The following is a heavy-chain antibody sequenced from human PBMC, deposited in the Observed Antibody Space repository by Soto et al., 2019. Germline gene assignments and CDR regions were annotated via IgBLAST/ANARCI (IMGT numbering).Heavy chain of an antibody. CDR2: INAGNGNT. CDR1: GYTFTSYA. D-gene: IGHD2-15*01. J-gene: IGHJ2*01. CDR3: ASHLGYCSGGSCSENWYFDL. Sequence: QVQLVQSGAEVKKPGASVKVSCKASGYTFTSYAMHWVRQAPGQRLEWMGWINAGNGNTKYSQKFQGRVTITRDTSASTAYRELRSLRSEDTAVYYCASHLGYCSGGSCSENWYFDLWGRGTLVTVSS. V-gene: IGHV1-3*01.